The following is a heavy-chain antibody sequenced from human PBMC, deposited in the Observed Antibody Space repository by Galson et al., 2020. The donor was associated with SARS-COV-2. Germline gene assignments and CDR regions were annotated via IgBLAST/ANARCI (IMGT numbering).Heavy chain of an antibody. V-gene: IGHV4-4*02. CDR3: AGDSSSLGMDV. CDR2: IYHSGST. D-gene: IGHD6-13*01. CDR1: GGSISSSNW. Sequence: SETLSLTCAVSGGSISSSNWWSWVRQPPGKGLEWIGEIYHSGSTNYNPSLKSRVTISVDTSKNQFSLKLSSVTAADTAVYYCAGDSSSLGMDVWGQGTTVTVSS. J-gene: IGHJ6*02.